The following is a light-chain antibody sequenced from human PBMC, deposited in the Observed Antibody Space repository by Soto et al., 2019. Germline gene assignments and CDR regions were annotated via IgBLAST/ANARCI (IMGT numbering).Light chain of an antibody. Sequence: ELVLKQSLVTLSLSPGERCTLSFRVSENVRSSYLAWYQQKPGQAPRLLIYGAYSRATGINDRFSGTGSETDFTLTIRRMEPEDFAVYYCKKYDNSQINVGQGTRREIK. V-gene: IGKV3-20*01. CDR3: KKYDNSQIN. J-gene: IGKJ5*01. CDR2: GAY. CDR1: ENVRSSY.